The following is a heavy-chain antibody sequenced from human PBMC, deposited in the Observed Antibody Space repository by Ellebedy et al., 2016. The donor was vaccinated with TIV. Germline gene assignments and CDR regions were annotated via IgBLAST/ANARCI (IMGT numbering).Heavy chain of an antibody. J-gene: IGHJ4*02. CDR1: GYTFTSYG. CDR3: ARWNYGSGPKEDY. Sequence: SVKVSXXASGYTFTSYGISWVRQAPGQGLEWMGGIIPIFGTANYAQKFQGRVTITADESTSTAYMELCSLRSEDTAVYYCARWNYGSGPKEDYWGQGTLVTVSS. V-gene: IGHV1-69*13. D-gene: IGHD3-10*01. CDR2: IIPIFGTA.